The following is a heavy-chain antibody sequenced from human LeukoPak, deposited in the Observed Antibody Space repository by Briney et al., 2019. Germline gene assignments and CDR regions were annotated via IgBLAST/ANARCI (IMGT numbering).Heavy chain of an antibody. CDR2: IYHSGIT. J-gene: IGHJ3*02. CDR3: ASPGITLTDDAFHT. Sequence: SGTLSLTCAVSGGSINSSNWWSWVRQPPGKGLEWIGEIYHSGITNYSPSLKSRVTMSLDKSKSHFSLRLSSVTAADTAVYYCASPGITLTDDAFHTWGQGTMVTVSS. CDR1: GGSINSSNW. D-gene: IGHD1-20*01. V-gene: IGHV4-4*02.